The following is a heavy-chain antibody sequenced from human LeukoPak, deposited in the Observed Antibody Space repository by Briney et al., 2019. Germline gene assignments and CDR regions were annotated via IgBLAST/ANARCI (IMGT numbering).Heavy chain of an antibody. Sequence: PGGSLRLFCAASGFTFSSYGMHWVRQAPGKGREWVAFIRYDGSNKYYADSVKGRFTISRDNSKNTLYLQMNSLRAEDTAVYYCARDSLVTAAFDIWGQGTMVTVSS. D-gene: IGHD2-21*02. J-gene: IGHJ3*02. CDR1: GFTFSSYG. CDR3: ARDSLVTAAFDI. V-gene: IGHV3-30*02. CDR2: IRYDGSNK.